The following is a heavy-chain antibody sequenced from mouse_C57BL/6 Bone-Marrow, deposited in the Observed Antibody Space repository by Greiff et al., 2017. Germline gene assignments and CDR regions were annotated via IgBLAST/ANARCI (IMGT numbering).Heavy chain of an antibody. CDR2: IHPNSGST. Sequence: QVQLQQSGAELVTPGASVKLSCKASGYTFTSYWMHWVKQRPGQGLEWIGMIHPNSGSTNYNEKFKSKATLTVDKSSITAYLQLRSLTSKDSAVYDCARSERYWNFEVWGTGTTVTVTS. CDR3: ARSERYWNFEV. V-gene: IGHV1-64*01. J-gene: IGHJ1*03. CDR1: GYTFTSYW.